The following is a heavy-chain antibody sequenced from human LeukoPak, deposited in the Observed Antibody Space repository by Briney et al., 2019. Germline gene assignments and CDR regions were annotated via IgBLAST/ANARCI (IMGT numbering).Heavy chain of an antibody. CDR1: GGSFSGYY. CDR2: INHSGST. D-gene: IGHD6-19*01. J-gene: IGHJ4*02. CDR3: ARGRGWYSVYYFDY. Sequence: SETLSLTWAVYGGSFSGYYWSWIRQPPGKGLEWIGEINHSGSTNYNPSLKSRVTISVDTSKNQFSLKLSSVTAADTAVYYCARGRGWYSVYYFDYWGQGTLVTVSS. V-gene: IGHV4-34*01.